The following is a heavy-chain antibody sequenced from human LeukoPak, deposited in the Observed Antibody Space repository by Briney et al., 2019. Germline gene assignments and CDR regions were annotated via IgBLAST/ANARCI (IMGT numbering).Heavy chain of an antibody. CDR3: ARVTGYTIEDYFDY. V-gene: IGHV4-59*01. CDR1: GGSISSYY. D-gene: IGHD3-9*01. CDR2: IYYSGSI. Sequence: PSQTLSLTCTVSGGSISSYYWSWIRQPPGKGLEWIGYIYYSGSINYNPSLKSRVTISVKTSKSQFSLKLRSVTAADTAVYYCARVTGYTIEDYFDYWGQGTLVTVSS. J-gene: IGHJ4*02.